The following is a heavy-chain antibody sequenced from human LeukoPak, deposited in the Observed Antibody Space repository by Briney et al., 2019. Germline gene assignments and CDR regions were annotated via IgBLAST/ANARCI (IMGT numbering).Heavy chain of an antibody. CDR1: GGSFSGYY. V-gene: IGHV4-34*01. Sequence: SETLSLTCAVYGGSFSGYYWSWLRQPPGTGLEWIGEINHSGSTDYNPSLKSRVTISVDTSKSQFSLKLSSVTAADTAVYYCARVSTYSGSLDYWGQGTLVTVSS. CDR3: ARVSTYSGSLDY. CDR2: INHSGST. D-gene: IGHD6-19*01. J-gene: IGHJ4*02.